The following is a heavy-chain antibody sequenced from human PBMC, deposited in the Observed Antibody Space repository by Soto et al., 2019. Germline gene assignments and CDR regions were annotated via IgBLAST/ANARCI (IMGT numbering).Heavy chain of an antibody. J-gene: IGHJ3*02. CDR2: VSGSGGST. D-gene: IGHD1-20*01. Sequence: EVQLLESGGGLVQPGGSLRLSCAASGFIFSSYAMNWVRQAPGKGLEWVSAVSGSGGSTYYADSVKGRFTISRDNSKNTLYLQMNSPRADDTAVYYCAKDYNWNPDAFDIWGQGTMVTVSS. CDR3: AKDYNWNPDAFDI. CDR1: GFIFSSYA. V-gene: IGHV3-23*01.